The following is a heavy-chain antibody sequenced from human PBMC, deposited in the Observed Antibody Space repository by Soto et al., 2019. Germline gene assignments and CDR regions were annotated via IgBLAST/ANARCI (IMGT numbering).Heavy chain of an antibody. CDR2: ISSRSGEI. D-gene: IGHD3-3*01. V-gene: IGHV3-21*02. Sequence: EVQLVESGGGLVKPGGSLRLSCAASGFTFNTYSMSWVRQAPGKGLEWVSLISSRSGEIYYADSVEGRFTISSDNDRNSLCLQMNSLRAEDTAVYHCAKTGGSGYDDSWGQGTLGTVSS. CDR1: GFTFNTYS. J-gene: IGHJ5*01. CDR3: AKTGGSGYDDS.